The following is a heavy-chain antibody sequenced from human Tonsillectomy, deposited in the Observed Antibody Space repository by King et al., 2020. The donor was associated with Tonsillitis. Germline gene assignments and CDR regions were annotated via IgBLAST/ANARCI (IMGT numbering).Heavy chain of an antibody. V-gene: IGHV5-51*01. CDR2: IYPGDSDT. D-gene: IGHD2-21*02. J-gene: IGHJ3*02. Sequence: QLVQSGAEVKKPGESLKISCKGSGYSFTNYWIGWVRQMPGKGLEWMGIIYPGDSDTRYSPSFQGQVTISADKSISTAYLQWSSLKASDTAMYYCAKPIADCGGDCSSLVAFDIWGQGTMVTVSS. CDR1: GYSFTNYW. CDR3: AKPIADCGGDCSSLVAFDI.